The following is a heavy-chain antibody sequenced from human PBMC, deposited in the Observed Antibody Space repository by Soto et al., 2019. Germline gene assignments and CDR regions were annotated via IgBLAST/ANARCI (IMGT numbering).Heavy chain of an antibody. V-gene: IGHV4-34*01. CDR2: INHSGTT. CDR1: CGSFSGYY. Sequence: PSETLSLTCAVYCGSFSGYYWSWIRQPPGKGLEWIGEINHSGTTNYNPSLKSRVTISVDTSKNHFSLKLSSVTAADTAVYYCARIQLWLRWFDPWGQGTLVTVSS. J-gene: IGHJ5*02. D-gene: IGHD5-18*01. CDR3: ARIQLWLRWFDP.